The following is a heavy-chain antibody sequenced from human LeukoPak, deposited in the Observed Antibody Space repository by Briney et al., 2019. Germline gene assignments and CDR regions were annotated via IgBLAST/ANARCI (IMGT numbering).Heavy chain of an antibody. D-gene: IGHD6-13*01. V-gene: IGHV3-74*01. CDR3: AKGFSRSWYPPGY. Sequence: GGSLRLSCAASGFTFSSYWMHWVRQAPGKGLVWVSRINSDGSSTSYADSVKGRFTISRDNAKNTLYLQMNSLRAEDTAVYYCAKGFSRSWYPPGYWGQGTLVTVSS. CDR2: INSDGSST. CDR1: GFTFSSYW. J-gene: IGHJ4*02.